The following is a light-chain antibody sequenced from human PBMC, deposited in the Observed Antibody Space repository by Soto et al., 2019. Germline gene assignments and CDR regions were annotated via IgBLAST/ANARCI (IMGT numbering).Light chain of an antibody. CDR2: GSS. CDR3: QQYCSSPPLT. J-gene: IGKJ4*01. Sequence: EIVLTQSPGTLSLSPGERATLSCRASQSVSSSYLAWYQQNPGQAPRLLIYGSSSRATGIPDRFSGSGSGTDFTLTISSLEPEDFAVYYCQQYCSSPPLTFGGGTKVESK. CDR1: QSVSSSY. V-gene: IGKV3-20*01.